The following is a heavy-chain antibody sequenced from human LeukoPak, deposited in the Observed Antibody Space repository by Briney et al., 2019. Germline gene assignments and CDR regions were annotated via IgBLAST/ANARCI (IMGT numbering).Heavy chain of an antibody. J-gene: IGHJ5*02. V-gene: IGHV3-48*01. CDR1: GFTFSSYS. CDR2: ISSSSSTI. CDR3: ARHLHIVVVTATLHA. D-gene: IGHD2-21*02. Sequence: GGSLRLSCAASGFTFSSYSMNWVRQAPGKGLEWVSYISSSSSTIYYADSVKGRFTISRDDAKNSLYLQMNSLRAEDTAVYYCARHLHIVVVTATLHAWGQGTLVTVSS.